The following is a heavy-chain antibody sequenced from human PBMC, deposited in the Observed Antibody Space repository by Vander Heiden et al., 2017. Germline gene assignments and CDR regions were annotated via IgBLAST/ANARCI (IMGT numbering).Heavy chain of an antibody. J-gene: IGHJ6*02. Sequence: QPQLAQSGAQVTKPGASVKVSCKASGYTFTSYAMHWVRQAPGQGLEWVGWINAGNGNTKYSQKFQGRVTITSDTSAGTAYMELSSLRSEDTAVYYCARGGLRYCGWLPWLGGMDVWGQGTTVTVSS. CDR2: INAGNGNT. CDR1: GYTFTSYA. CDR3: ARGGLRYCGWLPWLGGMDV. V-gene: IGHV1-3*01. D-gene: IGHD3-9*01.